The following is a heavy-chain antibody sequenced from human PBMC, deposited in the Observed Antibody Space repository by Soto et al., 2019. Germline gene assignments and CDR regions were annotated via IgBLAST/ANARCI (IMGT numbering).Heavy chain of an antibody. CDR1: GGSISSSSYY. CDR3: EMGVGEWSPEYVDY. Sequence: SETLSLTCNVSGGSISSSSYYWGCSRHPPGKGLEWIGSIYYSGSTYYNPYLKSRVTISVDTSKNQFSLKLSSVTAADTAVYYCEMGVGEWSPEYVDYWGQGTLVPVSS. D-gene: IGHD3-16*01. CDR2: IYYSGST. J-gene: IGHJ4*02. V-gene: IGHV4-39*01.